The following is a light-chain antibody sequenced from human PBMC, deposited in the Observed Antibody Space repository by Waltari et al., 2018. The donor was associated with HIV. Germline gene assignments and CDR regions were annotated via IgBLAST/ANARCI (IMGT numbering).Light chain of an antibody. J-gene: IGKJ2*01. CDR3: QQYGRSPYT. CDR1: QSVSSSY. CDR2: GAS. V-gene: IGKV3-20*01. Sequence: EIVLTQSPGTLSLSPGEGATLSCRASQSVSSSYLAWYQQKPGQAPRLLIYGASNRATRIPDRFRGSGSGTDFTFTISRLEPEDTAVYYCQQYGRSPYTFGQGTNLRIK.